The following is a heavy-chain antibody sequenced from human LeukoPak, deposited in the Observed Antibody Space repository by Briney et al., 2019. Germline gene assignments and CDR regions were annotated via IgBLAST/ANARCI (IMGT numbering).Heavy chain of an antibody. D-gene: IGHD2-21*02. J-gene: IGHJ4*02. CDR1: GYTFTGYY. CDR3: ARGPYRFPDCYSRPFFDY. Sequence: ASVKVSCKASGYTFTGYYIHWVRQAPGQGLEWMGWINSNSGGTKYAQKFQGRVTMTRDTSISSTYMELTTLRSDDKAVYYCARGPYRFPDCYSRPFFDYWGQGTLVTVSS. CDR2: INSNSGGT. V-gene: IGHV1-2*02.